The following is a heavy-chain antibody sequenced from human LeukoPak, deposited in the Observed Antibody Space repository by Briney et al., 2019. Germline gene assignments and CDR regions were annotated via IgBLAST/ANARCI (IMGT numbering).Heavy chain of an antibody. D-gene: IGHD3-3*01. Sequence: PSETLSLTCTVSGGSISSSSYDWGWIRQPPGKGLEWIGEINHSGSTNYNPSLKSRVTISVDTSKNQFSLKLSSVTAADTAVYYCASERAYYDFWSVTYYFDYWGQGTLVTVSS. CDR1: GGSISSSSYD. CDR2: INHSGST. J-gene: IGHJ4*02. CDR3: ASERAYYDFWSVTYYFDY. V-gene: IGHV4-39*07.